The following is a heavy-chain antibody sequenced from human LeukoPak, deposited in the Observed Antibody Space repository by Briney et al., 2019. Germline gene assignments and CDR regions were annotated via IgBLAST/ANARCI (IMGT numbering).Heavy chain of an antibody. CDR2: VDPEDGET. V-gene: IGHV1-69-2*01. J-gene: IGHJ5*02. D-gene: IGHD7-27*01. Sequence: ASVKISCKVSGYTFTDYYMHWVQQAPGKGLEWMRLVDPEDGETIYAEKFQGRVTITAGTSTDTAYMELSSLRSEDTAVYYCATVVTGENWFDPWGQGTLVTVSS. CDR1: GYTFTDYY. CDR3: ATVVTGENWFDP.